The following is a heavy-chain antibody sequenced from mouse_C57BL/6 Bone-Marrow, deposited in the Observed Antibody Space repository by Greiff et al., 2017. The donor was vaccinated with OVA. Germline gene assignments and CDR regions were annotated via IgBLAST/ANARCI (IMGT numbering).Heavy chain of an antibody. J-gene: IGHJ3*01. CDR1: GFTFSSYS. CDR3: ARERDYGAY. CDR2: ISDGGSDT. Sequence: EVMLVESGGGLVKPGGSLKLSCAASGFTFSSYSMSWVRQTPEQRLEWVATISDGGSDTSYPDNVKGRFTISRDNAKNNLYLQMSHVKAEDSARYDCARERDYGAYWGQGTLVTVSA. V-gene: IGHV5-4*01. D-gene: IGHD1-1*01.